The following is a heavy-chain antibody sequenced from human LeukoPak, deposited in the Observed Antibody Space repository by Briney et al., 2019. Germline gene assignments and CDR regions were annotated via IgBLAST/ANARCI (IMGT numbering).Heavy chain of an antibody. J-gene: IGHJ3*02. CDR2: ISTLSTYT. D-gene: IGHD3-3*01. CDR1: GFTFSSYF. CDR3: ARDGPYSDSWSGPFAFDM. V-gene: IGHV3-21*01. Sequence: GGSLRLSCAAPGFTFSSYFMTWVRKAPGKGLEWVSSISTLSTYTHYADSVKGRFTISRDNTKNSLYLQMNNLRPEDTAVYYCARDGPYSDSWSGPFAFDMWGQGTMVIVSS.